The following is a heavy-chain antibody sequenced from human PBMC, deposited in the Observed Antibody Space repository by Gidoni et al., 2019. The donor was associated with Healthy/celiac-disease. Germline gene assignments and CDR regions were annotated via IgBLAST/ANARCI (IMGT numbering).Heavy chain of an antibody. D-gene: IGHD4-17*01. CDR3: ARAYDYGDYELDY. V-gene: IGHV1-2*02. CDR1: GYTFTGYS. J-gene: IGHJ4*02. Sequence: QVQLVQSRDEVKKPGASVKVSCKAPGYTFTGYSMHWVRQAPGQGLEWMGWINPNSGGTNYAQKFQGRVTMTRDTSISTAYMELSRLRSDDTAVYYCARAYDYGDYELDYWGQGTLVTVSS. CDR2: INPNSGGT.